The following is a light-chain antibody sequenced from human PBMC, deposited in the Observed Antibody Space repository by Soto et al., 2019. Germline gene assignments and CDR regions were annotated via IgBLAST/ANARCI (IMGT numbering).Light chain of an antibody. J-gene: IGKJ5*01. Sequence: EIVMTQSPATLSVSPGERATLSCRASQSVSSNLAWYQQKPGQAPRLLIYDASNRAAGIPARFSGSGSGTDFTLTTSSLEAEECAIYYDLQRQYWPAVRVAQGTRLEIK. CDR2: DAS. CDR1: QSVSSN. V-gene: IGKV3-11*01. CDR3: LQRQYWPAVR.